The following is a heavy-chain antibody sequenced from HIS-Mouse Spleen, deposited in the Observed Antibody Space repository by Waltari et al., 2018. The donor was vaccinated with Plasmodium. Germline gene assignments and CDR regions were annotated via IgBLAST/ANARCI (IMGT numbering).Heavy chain of an antibody. D-gene: IGHD1-26*01. Sequence: QLQLQESGPGLVKPSETLSLTCTVSGGSISSSSYYWGWIRQPPGEGREWIGRIYYSGSTYYNPSLKSRFTISVDTSKNQFSLKLSSVTAADTAVYYCARRGGSYYYFDYWGQGTLVTVSS. CDR1: GGSISSSSYY. CDR2: IYYSGST. CDR3: ARRGGSYYYFDY. V-gene: IGHV4-39*01. J-gene: IGHJ4*02.